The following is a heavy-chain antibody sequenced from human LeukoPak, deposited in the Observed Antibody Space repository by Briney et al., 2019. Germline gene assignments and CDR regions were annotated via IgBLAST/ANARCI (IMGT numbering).Heavy chain of an antibody. CDR1: GFTFSNYW. D-gene: IGHD2-2*01. CDR2: ISTDGSST. Sequence: GGSRRLSCAASGFTFSNYWMHWARQGPGDGLVWVSRISTDGSSTTYADSVKGRFTICRDNAKNTLYLQMNSLRAEDTAIYYCGRGFALVPAGIPDYWGQGILVTVSS. CDR3: GRGFALVPAGIPDY. J-gene: IGHJ4*02. V-gene: IGHV3-74*03.